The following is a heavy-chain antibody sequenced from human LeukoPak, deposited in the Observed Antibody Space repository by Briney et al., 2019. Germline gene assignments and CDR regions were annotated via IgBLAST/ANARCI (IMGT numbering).Heavy chain of an antibody. CDR2: ISLTGRT. J-gene: IGHJ4*02. CDR3: TRESGPYCPFGY. D-gene: IGHD1-26*01. V-gene: IGHV4-4*02. Sequence: SETLSLTCGVSGGSITSTNWWSWVRQPPGQGLEWIGEISLTGRTNYNPSLIGRVIMSLDESRNQLSLTLTSVTAADTAMYYCTRESGPYCPFGYCGQGTL. CDR1: GGSITSTNW.